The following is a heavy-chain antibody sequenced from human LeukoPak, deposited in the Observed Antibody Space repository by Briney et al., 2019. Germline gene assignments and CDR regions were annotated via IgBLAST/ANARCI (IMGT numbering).Heavy chain of an antibody. D-gene: IGHD5-12*01. CDR2: MNPNSGNT. Sequence: ASVKVSCKASGYTFTSYDINWVRQATGQGLEWMGWMNPNSGNTGYAQKFQGRVTMTRNTSISTAYMELSSLRSEDTAVYYCARGDPYTVATIIAPEDWGQGTLVTVSS. V-gene: IGHV1-8*01. J-gene: IGHJ4*02. CDR1: GYTFTSYD. CDR3: ARGDPYTVATIIAPED.